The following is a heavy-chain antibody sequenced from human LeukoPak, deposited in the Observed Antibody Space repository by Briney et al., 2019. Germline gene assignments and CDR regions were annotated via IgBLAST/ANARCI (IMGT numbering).Heavy chain of an antibody. CDR1: GYTFTVYY. J-gene: IGHJ5*02. CDR3: ARDCSSTSCSVDP. CDR2: INPNSGGT. V-gene: IGHV1-2*02. Sequence: ASVKVSCKASGYTFTVYYMHWVRQAPGQGLEWMGWINPNSGGTNYAQKFQGRVTMTRDTSISTAYMELSRLRSDDTAVYYCARDCSSTSCSVDPWGQGTLVTVSS. D-gene: IGHD2-2*01.